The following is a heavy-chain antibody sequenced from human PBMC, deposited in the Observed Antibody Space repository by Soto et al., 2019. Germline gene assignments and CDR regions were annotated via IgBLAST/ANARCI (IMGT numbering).Heavy chain of an antibody. CDR1: GFTFSDYY. CDR2: ISGDGGRT. Sequence: SLRLSCAASGFTFSDYYMHWVRQGPGKGLVWVSCISGDGGRTYYAGSVKGRFTISRDNAKTTLYLQINSLRGDDTAVYYCGRDFIAMAGISWGQGTLVTVSS. V-gene: IGHV3-74*01. CDR3: GRDFIAMAGIS. D-gene: IGHD6-19*01. J-gene: IGHJ4*02.